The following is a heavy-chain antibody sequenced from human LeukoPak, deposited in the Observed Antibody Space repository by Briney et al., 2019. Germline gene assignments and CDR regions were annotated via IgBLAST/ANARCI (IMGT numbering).Heavy chain of an antibody. J-gene: IGHJ6*03. V-gene: IGHV3-48*01. CDR2: ISSSSSTM. CDR3: ARDPGTYYYYYMDV. CDR1: GFTLSSYG. Sequence: GGSLRLSCAASGFTLSSYGMNWVRQAPGKGLEWVSYISSSSSTMYYADSVKGRFTISRDNAKNSLYLQMNSLRAEDTAAYYCARDPGTYYYYYMDVWGKGTTVTVSS.